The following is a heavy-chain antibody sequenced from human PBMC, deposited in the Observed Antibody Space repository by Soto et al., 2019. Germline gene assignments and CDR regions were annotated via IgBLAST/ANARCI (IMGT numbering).Heavy chain of an antibody. CDR1: GFTFSSYG. CDR2: IRYDGSNK. J-gene: IGHJ6*02. CDR3: ARVRRITRVRGVIIRGVRDV. Sequence: QVQLVESGGGVVQPGRSLRLSCAASGFTFSSYGMHWVRQAPGKGLEWVAVIRYDGSNKYYADSVKGRFTISRDNSQNPVYRQMHSVRAEYPVVFYCARVRRITRVRGVIIRGVRDVWRQGTTVTVSS. D-gene: IGHD3-10*01. V-gene: IGHV3-33*01.